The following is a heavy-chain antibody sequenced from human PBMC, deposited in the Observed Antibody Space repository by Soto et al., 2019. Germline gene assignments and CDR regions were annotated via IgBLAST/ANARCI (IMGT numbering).Heavy chain of an antibody. CDR3: TRDGVYDPVPPPPVL. Sequence: EVQLVESGGGVVRPGGSLGLSCAASGFNFDDYGMSWVRQVPGKGLEWVSGINWNGGSTSYADSVKGRFTISRDNAKNSLYLQMNSLGAEDTAFYHCTRDGVYDPVPPPPVLWGRGTLVTVSS. V-gene: IGHV3-20*01. CDR2: INWNGGST. J-gene: IGHJ2*01. D-gene: IGHD2-8*01. CDR1: GFNFDDYG.